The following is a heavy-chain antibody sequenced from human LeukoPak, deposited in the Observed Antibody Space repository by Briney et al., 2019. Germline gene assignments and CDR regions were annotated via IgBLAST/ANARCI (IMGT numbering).Heavy chain of an antibody. Sequence: PGGSLRLSCAASGFTFSSYAMSWVRQAPGKGLEWVSAISGSGGSTYYADSVKGRFTISRGNSKNTLYLQMNSLRAEDTAVYYCAKDITMIVTYYFDYWGQGTLVTVSS. CDR2: ISGSGGST. CDR1: GFTFSSYA. CDR3: AKDITMIVTYYFDY. V-gene: IGHV3-23*01. J-gene: IGHJ4*02. D-gene: IGHD3-22*01.